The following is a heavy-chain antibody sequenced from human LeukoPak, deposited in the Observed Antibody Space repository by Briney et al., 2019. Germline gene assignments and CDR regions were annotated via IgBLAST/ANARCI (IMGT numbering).Heavy chain of an antibody. D-gene: IGHD3-10*01. Sequence: GASVKVSCKASGYTFTGYYMHWVRQAPGQGLEWMGWINPNSGGTNYAQKFQGRVTMTRDTSISTAYMELSRLRSDDTAVYYCARDGGYGSVSYRVYYYYMDVWGKGTTVTVSS. CDR2: INPNSGGT. J-gene: IGHJ6*03. CDR1: GYTFTGYY. V-gene: IGHV1-2*02. CDR3: ARDGGYGSVSYRVYYYYMDV.